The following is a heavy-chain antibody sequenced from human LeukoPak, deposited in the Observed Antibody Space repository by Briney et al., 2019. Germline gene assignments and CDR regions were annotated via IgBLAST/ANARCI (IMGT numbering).Heavy chain of an antibody. CDR1: GFTFSSYG. V-gene: IGHV3-33*01. CDR3: ARPTYSGSYYWFDY. Sequence: GGSLRLSCAASGFTFSSYGMHWVRPALGKGLEWVAVIWYDGSNKYYADSVKGRFTTSRDNSKITLYLQMNSLRAEDTAVYYCARPTYSGSYYWFDYWGQGTLVTVSS. D-gene: IGHD1-26*01. CDR2: IWYDGSNK. J-gene: IGHJ4*02.